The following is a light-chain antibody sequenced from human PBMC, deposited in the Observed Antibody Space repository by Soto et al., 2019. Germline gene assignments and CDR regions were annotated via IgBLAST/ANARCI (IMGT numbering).Light chain of an antibody. V-gene: IGLV1-40*01. CDR1: SSNIGAGYD. Sequence: QSVLTQPPSVSGAPGQRVAISCTGTSSNIGAGYDVHWYQQHPGTAPKLLIYGNNNRPLGVPDRFSGSKSGTSASLAITGLQAEDEADYYCQSYDTSLSGSGVFGGGTKLPS. CDR2: GNN. J-gene: IGLJ2*01. CDR3: QSYDTSLSGSGV.